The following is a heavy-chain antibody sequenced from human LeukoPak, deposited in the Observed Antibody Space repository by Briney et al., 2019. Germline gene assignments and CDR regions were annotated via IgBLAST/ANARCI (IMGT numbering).Heavy chain of an antibody. D-gene: IGHD2-15*01. Sequence: GASVKVSCKASGYTFTSYGISWVRQAPGQGLEWMGIINPSGGSTSYAQKFQGRVTMTRDTSTSTVYMELSSLRSEDTAVYYCAYCSGGSCYLGGADYWGQGTLVTVSS. CDR3: AYCSGGSCYLGGADY. V-gene: IGHV1-46*01. CDR2: INPSGGST. CDR1: GYTFTSYG. J-gene: IGHJ4*02.